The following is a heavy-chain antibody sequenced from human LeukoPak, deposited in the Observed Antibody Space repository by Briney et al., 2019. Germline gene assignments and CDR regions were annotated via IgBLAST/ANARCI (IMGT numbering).Heavy chain of an antibody. Sequence: GGSLRLSCAASGFTFSSYWKSCVRQAPGKGLEWVANIKQDGSEKYYVDSVKGRFTISRDNAKNSLYLKMNSLRAEDTAVYYGARRRVDTAMGTREMATIGFDYWGQGSLVTVSS. J-gene: IGHJ4*02. CDR3: ARRRVDTAMGTREMATIGFDY. CDR1: GFTFSSYW. D-gene: IGHD5-18*01. V-gene: IGHV3-7*01. CDR2: IKQDGSEK.